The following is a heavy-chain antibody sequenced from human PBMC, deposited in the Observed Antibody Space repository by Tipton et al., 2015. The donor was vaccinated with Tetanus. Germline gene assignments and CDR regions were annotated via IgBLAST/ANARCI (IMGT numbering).Heavy chain of an antibody. V-gene: IGHV4-31*03. CDR3: ARLASYSNHLDA. Sequence: TLSLTCTVSGGSINSGGHFWTWIRQRSGKGLEWIGHIRDNGNSYANPSLSGRVTMSVDTRKNQFSLNLTSVSVADTAVYYCARLASYSNHLDAWGQGALVTVSS. CDR2: IRDNGNS. CDR1: GGSINSGGHF. D-gene: IGHD4-11*01. J-gene: IGHJ4*02.